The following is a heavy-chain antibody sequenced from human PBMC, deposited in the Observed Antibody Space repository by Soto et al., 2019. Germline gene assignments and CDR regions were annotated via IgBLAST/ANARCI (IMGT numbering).Heavy chain of an antibody. CDR2: ISSSGSTI. CDR1: GFTFSSYE. CDR3: ARETPAGYCSSTSCKRYYYYGMDV. J-gene: IGHJ6*02. V-gene: IGHV3-48*03. D-gene: IGHD2-2*03. Sequence: HPGGSLRLSCAASGFTFSSYEMNWVRQAPGKGLEWVSYISSSGSTIYYADSVKGRFTISRDNAKNSLYLQMNSLRAEDTAVYYCARETPAGYCSSTSCKRYYYYGMDVWGQGTTVTVSS.